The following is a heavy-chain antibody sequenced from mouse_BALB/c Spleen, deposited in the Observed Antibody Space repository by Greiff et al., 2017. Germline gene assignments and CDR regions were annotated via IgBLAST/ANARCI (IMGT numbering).Heavy chain of an antibody. J-gene: IGHJ3*01. D-gene: IGHD2-4*01. CDR1: GYAFSSYW. CDR2: IYPGDGDT. V-gene: IGHV1-80*01. Sequence: VQLQQSGAELVRPGSSVKISCKASGYAFSSYWMNWVKQRPGQGLEWIGQIYPGDGDTNYNGKFKGKATLTADKSSSTAYMQLSSLTSEDSAVYFCARWEITTGFAYWGQGTLVTVSA. CDR3: ARWEITTGFAY.